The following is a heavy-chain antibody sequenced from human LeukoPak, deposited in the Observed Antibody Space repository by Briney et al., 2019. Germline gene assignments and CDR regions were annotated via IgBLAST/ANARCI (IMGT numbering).Heavy chain of an antibody. CDR2: IYYTGST. J-gene: IGHJ4*02. CDR3: ARGGSGSYVKYYFDY. V-gene: IGHV4-59*01. Sequence: SEPLSLTCIVSGGSISSYYWSWIRHPPGKGLEWIGDIYYTGSTNYNPSLKSRVTISVDTSKNQFSLKLSSVTAADTAVYYCARGGSGSYVKYYFDYWGQGTLVTVSS. D-gene: IGHD3-10*01. CDR1: GGSISSYY.